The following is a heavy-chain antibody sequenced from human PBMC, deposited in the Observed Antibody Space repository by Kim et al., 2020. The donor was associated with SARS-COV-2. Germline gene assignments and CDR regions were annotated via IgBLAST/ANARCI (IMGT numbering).Heavy chain of an antibody. CDR3: AREGEGYFDWLIGGNYYYGMDV. D-gene: IGHD3-9*01. CDR1: GFTFSSYW. V-gene: IGHV3-74*01. J-gene: IGHJ6*02. Sequence: GGSLRLSCAASGFTFSSYWMHWVRQAPGKGLVWVSRINSDGSSTSYADSVKGRFTISRDNAKNTLYLQMNSLRAEDTAVYYCAREGEGYFDWLIGGNYYYGMDVWGQGTTVTVSS. CDR2: INSDGSST.